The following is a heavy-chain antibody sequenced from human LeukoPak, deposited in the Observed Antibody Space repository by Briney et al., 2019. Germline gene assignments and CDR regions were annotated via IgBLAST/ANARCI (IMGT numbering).Heavy chain of an antibody. D-gene: IGHD2-15*01. CDR1: GFTFSNYA. V-gene: IGHV3-64D*09. CDR3: VKRYCSGGSCYQFDY. J-gene: IGHJ4*02. CDR2: ISSNGANT. Sequence: QAGGSLRLFCSASGFTFSNYAMHWVRQAPGKGLEYVSAISSNGANTYYADSVKGRVTISRDNSKNTLFLQLSSLRVEDTAVYYCVKRYCSGGSCYQFDYWGQGTLVIVSS.